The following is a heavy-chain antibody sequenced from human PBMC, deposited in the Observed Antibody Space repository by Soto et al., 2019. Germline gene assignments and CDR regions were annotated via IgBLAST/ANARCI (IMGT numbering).Heavy chain of an antibody. D-gene: IGHD3-16*01. Sequence: GESLKISCKVSGHIFTNDCIGCVRQMPGKGLEWMGMIYPSDSDIRYSASFQCQGTISADKFINTAYLQWTSLKASDTAMYFCARASFAGRQYYSGLDVWGQGTTVTVSS. J-gene: IGHJ6*02. V-gene: IGHV5-51*01. CDR2: IYPSDSDI. CDR3: ARASFAGRQYYSGLDV. CDR1: GHIFTNDC.